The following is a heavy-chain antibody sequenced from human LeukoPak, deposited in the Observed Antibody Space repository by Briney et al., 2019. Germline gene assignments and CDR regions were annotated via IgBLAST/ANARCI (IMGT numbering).Heavy chain of an antibody. Sequence: SVKVSCKASGGTSSSYAIRWVRQAPGQGLEWMGGIIPIFGTANNAQKFQGRVTITADKSTGTAYMELSSLRSEDTAVYYCARSFGCSGGSCYSNWFDPWGQGTLVTVSS. V-gene: IGHV1-69*06. CDR3: ARSFGCSGGSCYSNWFDP. CDR2: IIPIFGTA. D-gene: IGHD2-15*01. CDR1: GGTSSSYA. J-gene: IGHJ5*02.